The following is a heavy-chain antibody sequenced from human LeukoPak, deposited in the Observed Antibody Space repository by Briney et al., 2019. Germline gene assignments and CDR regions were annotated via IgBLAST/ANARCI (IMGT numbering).Heavy chain of an antibody. Sequence: SETLSLTCTVSGGSISSYYWSWLRQPPGKGLEWIGYIYYSGSTNYNPSLTSRVTISVDPSKNQFSLKLSSVTAADTAVYYCARGPGIAALYWGQGTLVTVSS. D-gene: IGHD6-6*01. V-gene: IGHV4-59*01. CDR1: GGSISSYY. CDR2: IYYSGST. CDR3: ARGPGIAALY. J-gene: IGHJ4*02.